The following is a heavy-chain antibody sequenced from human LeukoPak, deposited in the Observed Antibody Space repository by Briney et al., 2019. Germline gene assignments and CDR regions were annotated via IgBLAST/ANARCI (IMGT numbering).Heavy chain of an antibody. V-gene: IGHV3-33*01. J-gene: IGHJ6*02. Sequence: PGRSLRLSCAASGFTFSSYGMHWVHQAPGKGLEWVAVIWYDGSNKYYTDSVKGRFTISRDNSKNTLYLQMNSLRAEDTAVYYCARDPDRSTYGMDVWGQGTTVTVSS. CDR3: ARDPDRSTYGMDV. D-gene: IGHD1-14*01. CDR1: GFTFSSYG. CDR2: IWYDGSNK.